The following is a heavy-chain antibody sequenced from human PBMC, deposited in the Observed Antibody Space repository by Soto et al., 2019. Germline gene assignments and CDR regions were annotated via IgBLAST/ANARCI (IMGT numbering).Heavy chain of an antibody. J-gene: IGHJ4*02. D-gene: IGHD2-21*02. V-gene: IGHV3-7*03. CDR3: ATCGGDCFSLYY. CDR2: INQDASEK. CDR1: GFDFGRYW. Sequence: PGGSLRLSCVVSGFDFGRYWMSWVRQAPEKGLEWVATINQDASEKYHVDSVKGRFTISRDNANNSLFLQMNGLRVEGSAVYYCATCGGDCFSLYYWGQGTLVTVSS.